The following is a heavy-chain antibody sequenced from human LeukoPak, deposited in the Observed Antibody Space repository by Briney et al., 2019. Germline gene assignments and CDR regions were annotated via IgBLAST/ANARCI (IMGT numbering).Heavy chain of an antibody. D-gene: IGHD3-22*01. V-gene: IGHV5-51*01. Sequence: GESLKISCKGSGYSFTGYWIGWVRQMPGKGLEWMGIIYPGDSDTRYSPSFQGQVTISADKSISTAYLQWSSLKASDTAMYYCARPAGYYDSSGYYNVYYFDYWGQGTLVTVSS. CDR3: ARPAGYYDSSGYYNVYYFDY. CDR1: GYSFTGYW. J-gene: IGHJ4*02. CDR2: IYPGDSDT.